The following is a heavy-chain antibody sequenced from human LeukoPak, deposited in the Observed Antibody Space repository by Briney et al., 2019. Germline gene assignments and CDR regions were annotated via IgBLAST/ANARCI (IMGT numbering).Heavy chain of an antibody. CDR3: ASGLELDY. V-gene: IGHV3-53*01. J-gene: IGHJ4*02. Sequence: GGSLRLSCAASGFTVSSNYMSWVRQAPGKGLEWVSVIYSGGSTYYADSVKGRFTISRDDAKNSLYLQMNSLRAEDTAVYYCASGLELDYWGQGTLVTVSS. CDR2: IYSGGST. CDR1: GFTVSSNY.